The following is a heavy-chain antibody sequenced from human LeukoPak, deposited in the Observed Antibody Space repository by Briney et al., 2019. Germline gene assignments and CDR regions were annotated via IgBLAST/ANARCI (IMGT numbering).Heavy chain of an antibody. V-gene: IGHV3-21*01. D-gene: IGHD2-2*01. CDR2: ISSSSSYI. Sequence: PGGSLRLSCAASGFTFSSYSMNWVRQAPGKGLEWVSSISSSSSYIYYADSVKGRFTISRDNAKNSLYLHMNSLRAEDTAVYYCARGTIVVVPATGVWFDPWGQGTLVTVSS. J-gene: IGHJ5*02. CDR3: ARGTIVVVPATGVWFDP. CDR1: GFTFSSYS.